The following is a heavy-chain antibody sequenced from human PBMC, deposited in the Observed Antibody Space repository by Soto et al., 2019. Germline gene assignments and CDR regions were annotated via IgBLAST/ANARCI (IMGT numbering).Heavy chain of an antibody. CDR3: GTDRWGRAFDI. CDR2: IKEDGSVK. Sequence: GGSLRLSCAAIGFSLRSDWMAWVRQIPGKGLEFVANIKEDGSVKNYVDSVKGRFSISRDNDKNSLYLQMNSLRAEDTAVYYCGTDRWGRAFDIWGQGTTVTGS. J-gene: IGHJ3*02. V-gene: IGHV3-7*01. CDR1: GFSLRSDW. D-gene: IGHD3-16*01.